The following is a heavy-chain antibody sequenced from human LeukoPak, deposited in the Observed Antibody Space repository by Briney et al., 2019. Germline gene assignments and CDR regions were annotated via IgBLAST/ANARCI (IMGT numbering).Heavy chain of an antibody. J-gene: IGHJ5*01. V-gene: IGHV3-23*01. CDR3: DRKPRAYCSTIAFPNSFES. D-gene: IGHD2-2*01. CDR2: LSANGGTT. CDR1: GFTFNNYA. Sequence: GGSLRLSCAASGFTFNNYAMSWVRQAPGEGLDWVFALSANGGTTYYADSVKGRFTISRDNSENTLYLQMNSLRAEDTAVYYSDRKPRAYCSTIAFPNSFESWGQGTLVTVSS.